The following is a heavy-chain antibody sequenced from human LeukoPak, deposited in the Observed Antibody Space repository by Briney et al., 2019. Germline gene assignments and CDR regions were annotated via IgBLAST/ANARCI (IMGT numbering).Heavy chain of an antibody. CDR2: ISWNSGSI. Sequence: TGGSLRLSCAASGFTFDDYAMHWVRHAPGKGLEWVSGISWNSGSIVYADSVKGRFTISRDNAKNSLYLQMNSLRAEDMALYYCAKCGYSSGWVRDWYFDLWGRGTLVTVSS. D-gene: IGHD6-19*01. CDR1: GFTFDDYA. J-gene: IGHJ2*01. V-gene: IGHV3-9*03. CDR3: AKCGYSSGWVRDWYFDL.